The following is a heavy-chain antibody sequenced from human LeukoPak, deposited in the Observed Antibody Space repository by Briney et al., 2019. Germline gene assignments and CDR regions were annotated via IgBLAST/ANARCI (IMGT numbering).Heavy chain of an antibody. J-gene: IGHJ5*02. D-gene: IGHD6-13*01. CDR3: AREISSWYQTEGRFGP. V-gene: IGHV3-30*04. CDR2: ISYDGSNK. Sequence: GGSLRLSCAASGFTFSSYAMHWVRQAPGKGLEWVAVISYDGSNKYYADSVKGRFTISRDNAKNSLYLQMNSLRAEDTAVYYCAREISSWYQTEGRFGPWGQGTLVTVSS. CDR1: GFTFSSYA.